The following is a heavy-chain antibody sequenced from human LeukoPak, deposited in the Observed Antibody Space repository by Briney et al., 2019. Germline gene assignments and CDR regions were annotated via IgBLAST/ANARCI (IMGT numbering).Heavy chain of an antibody. CDR1: GGTFSSYA. V-gene: IGHV1-69*13. Sequence: ASEKVSCKASGGTFSSYAISWVRQAPGQGLEWMGGIIPIFGTANYAQKFQGRVTITADESTSTAYMELSSLRSEDTAVYYCARRGRWLQSSNPMDAFDIWGQGTMVTVSS. CDR3: ARRGRWLQSSNPMDAFDI. D-gene: IGHD5-24*01. J-gene: IGHJ3*02. CDR2: IIPIFGTA.